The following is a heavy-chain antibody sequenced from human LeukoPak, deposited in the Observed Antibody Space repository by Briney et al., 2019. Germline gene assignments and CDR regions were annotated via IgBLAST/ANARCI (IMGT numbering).Heavy chain of an antibody. Sequence: PGGSLRLSCAASGFTFSSYGMHWVRQAPGKGLEWVAVIYSGGSTYYADSVKGRFTISRDNSKNTLYLQMNSLRAEDTAVYYCARAPRYYYDSSGSSPYYFDYWGQGTLVTVSS. CDR3: ARAPRYYYDSSGSSPYYFDY. V-gene: IGHV3-NL1*01. J-gene: IGHJ4*02. CDR1: GFTFSSYG. CDR2: IYSGGST. D-gene: IGHD3-22*01.